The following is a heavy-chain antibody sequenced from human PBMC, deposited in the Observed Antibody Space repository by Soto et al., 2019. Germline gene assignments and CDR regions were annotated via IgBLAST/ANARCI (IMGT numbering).Heavy chain of an antibody. D-gene: IGHD4-4*01. Sequence: PSETLSLTCTVSGGSISSYYWSWIRQPAGKGLEWIGRIYTSGSTNYNPSLKSRVTMSVDTSKNQFSLKLSSVTAADTAVYYCARDDYSNYVTGFWFDPWGQGTLVTVSS. V-gene: IGHV4-4*07. J-gene: IGHJ5*02. CDR1: GGSISSYY. CDR2: IYTSGST. CDR3: ARDDYSNYVTGFWFDP.